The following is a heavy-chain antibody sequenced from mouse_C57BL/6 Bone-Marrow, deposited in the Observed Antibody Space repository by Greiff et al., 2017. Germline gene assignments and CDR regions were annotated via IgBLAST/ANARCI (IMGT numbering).Heavy chain of an antibody. V-gene: IGHV14-1*01. CDR1: GFNIKDYY. Sequence: VQLQQSGAELVRPGASVKLSCTASGFNIKDYYMHWVKQRPEQGLEWIGRIDPEDGDTEYAAKFPGKATLTADTSSNTAYLQLSSLTSEDTSVYYWSTGGNVVAYWGQGTLVTVSA. D-gene: IGHD2-1*01. CDR3: STGGNVVAY. J-gene: IGHJ3*01. CDR2: IDPEDGDT.